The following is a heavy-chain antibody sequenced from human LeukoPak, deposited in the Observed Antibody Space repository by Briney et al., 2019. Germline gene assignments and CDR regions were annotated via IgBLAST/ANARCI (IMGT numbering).Heavy chain of an antibody. D-gene: IGHD6-19*01. J-gene: IGHJ4*02. CDR1: GGSFSGYY. Sequence: SETLSLTCAVYGGSFSGYYWSWIRQPPGKGLEWIGEINHSGSTNYNPSLKSRVTISVDTSKNQFSLKLGSVTAADTAVYYCARAKYSSGWYGYWGQGTLFTVSS. V-gene: IGHV4-34*01. CDR3: ARAKYSSGWYGY. CDR2: INHSGST.